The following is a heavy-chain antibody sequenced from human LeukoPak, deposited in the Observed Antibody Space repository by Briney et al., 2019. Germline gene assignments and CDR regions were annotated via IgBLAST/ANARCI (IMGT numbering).Heavy chain of an antibody. J-gene: IGHJ1*01. CDR3: VRDINTVTTCYLQY. D-gene: IGHD4-11*01. Sequence: GGSLRLSCAASGFNFSSHSMNWVRQAPGKGLEWVSSISSSSRNKYYAETVKGRSTISRADAKNSLILQINNLRAEDTAGYYCVRDINTVTTCYLQYWGQGTLVTASS. CDR2: ISSSSRNK. CDR1: GFNFSSHS. V-gene: IGHV3-21*01.